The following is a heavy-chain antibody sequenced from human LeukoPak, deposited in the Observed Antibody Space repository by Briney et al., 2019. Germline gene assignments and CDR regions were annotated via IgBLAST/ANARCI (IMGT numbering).Heavy chain of an antibody. CDR1: GFTFSSYW. V-gene: IGHV3-7*01. D-gene: IGHD3-3*01. J-gene: IGHJ4*02. CDR2: IKQDGSEK. CDR3: ARADQYYDFWSAGWYFDY. Sequence: GGSLRLSCAASGFTFSSYWMGWVRQAPGKGLEWVANIKQDGSEKYYVDSVKGRFTISRDNAKNSLYLQMNSLRAEDTAVYYCARADQYYDFWSAGWYFDYWGQGTLVTVSS.